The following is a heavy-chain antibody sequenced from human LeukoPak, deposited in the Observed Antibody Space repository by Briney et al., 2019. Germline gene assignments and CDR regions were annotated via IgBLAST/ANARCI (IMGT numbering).Heavy chain of an antibody. J-gene: IGHJ5*02. Sequence: SETLSLTCTVSGGSISSYYWSWIRQPPGKGLEWIGYIYYSGSTNYNPSLKSRVTISVDTSKNQFSLKLSSVTAADTAVYYCARLSPPPTPRYWFDPWGQGTPVTVSS. CDR2: IYYSGST. V-gene: IGHV4-59*08. CDR1: GGSISSYY. CDR3: ARLSPPPTPRYWFDP.